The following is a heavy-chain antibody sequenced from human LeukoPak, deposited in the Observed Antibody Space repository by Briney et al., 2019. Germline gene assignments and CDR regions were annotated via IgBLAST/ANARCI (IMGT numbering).Heavy chain of an antibody. Sequence: GGSLRLSCAASGFTSSSYGMHWVRQAPGKGLEWMAVISYDGINKDYADSVKDRFTVSRDNSKNTLYLQMYSLRAEDTAVYFCARDFDTLTGYYWKSFDYWGQGTLVTVSS. CDR3: ARDFDTLTGYYWKSFDY. D-gene: IGHD3-9*01. J-gene: IGHJ4*02. CDR2: ISYDGINK. V-gene: IGHV3-30*03. CDR1: GFTSSSYG.